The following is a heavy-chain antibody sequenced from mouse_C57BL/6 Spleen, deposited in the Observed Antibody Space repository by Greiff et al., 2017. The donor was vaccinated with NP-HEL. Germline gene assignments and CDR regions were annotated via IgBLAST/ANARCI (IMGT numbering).Heavy chain of an antibody. CDR2: ISSGSSTL. D-gene: IGHD1-1*01. CDR3: ARPTLTVVDAMDY. Sequence: VQLKESGGGLVKPGGSLKLSCAASGFTFSDYGMHWVRQAPEKGLEWVAYISSGSSTLYYADTVKGRFTISRDNAKNTLFLQMTSLRSEDTAMYYCARPTLTVVDAMDYWGQGTSVTVSS. J-gene: IGHJ4*01. CDR1: GFTFSDYG. V-gene: IGHV5-17*01.